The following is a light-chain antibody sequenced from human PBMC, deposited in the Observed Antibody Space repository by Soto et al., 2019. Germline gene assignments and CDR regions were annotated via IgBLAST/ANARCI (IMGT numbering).Light chain of an antibody. J-gene: IGLJ1*01. Sequence: QSVLTQPPSASGTPGQRVTISCSGSSSNIGSNTVNWYQQLPGTAPKLLIYSNNQRPSGVPDRFSGSKSGTSASLAISGFQSEDEADYYCAAWDDSLNGHVFGTGTKSPS. CDR1: SSNIGSNT. V-gene: IGLV1-44*01. CDR2: SNN. CDR3: AAWDDSLNGHV.